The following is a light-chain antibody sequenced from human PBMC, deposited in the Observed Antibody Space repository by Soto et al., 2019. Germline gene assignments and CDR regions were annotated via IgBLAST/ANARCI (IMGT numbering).Light chain of an antibody. CDR3: QQRSNRPIS. J-gene: IGKJ5*01. CDR2: GAS. Sequence: EIVLTQSPATLSVSPGERATLSCRASQGIATSLAWYQQKPGQAPRLVIYGASNTATGIPARFSGSGSGTDFTLTFSSLDPEDFAVYNCQQRSNRPISFGQGTRLDMK. CDR1: QGIATS. V-gene: IGKV3-11*01.